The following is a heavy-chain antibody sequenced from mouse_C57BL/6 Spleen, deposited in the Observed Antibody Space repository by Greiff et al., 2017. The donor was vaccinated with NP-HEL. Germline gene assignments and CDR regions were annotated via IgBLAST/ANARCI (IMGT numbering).Heavy chain of an antibody. J-gene: IGHJ4*01. Sequence: EVQLQQSGPELVKPGASVKMSCKASGYTFTDYNMHWVKQSPGQSLEWIGYINPDNGGTSYNQKFKGKATLTVNTSSSTAYMELRSLTSEDSAVYYCASRCYYAMDYWGQGTSVTVSS. V-gene: IGHV1-22*01. CDR1: GYTFTDYN. CDR3: ASRCYYAMDY. CDR2: INPDNGGT.